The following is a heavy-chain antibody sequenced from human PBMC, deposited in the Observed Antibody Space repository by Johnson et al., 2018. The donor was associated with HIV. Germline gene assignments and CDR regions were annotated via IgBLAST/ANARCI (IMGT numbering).Heavy chain of an antibody. CDR1: GFTFGDYA. CDR3: TGGRDLRAFDI. J-gene: IGHJ3*02. Sequence: VQLVESGGDLVQPGRSLRLSCTASGFTFGDYAMTWFRQAPGKGLEWVSFIRSKAYGATTQYAASVKGRFTISRDDSKSIAYLQMNGLKTEDTAMYYCTGGRDLRAFDIWGQGTMVTVSS. CDR2: IRSKAYGATT. D-gene: IGHD2-21*02. V-gene: IGHV3-49*03.